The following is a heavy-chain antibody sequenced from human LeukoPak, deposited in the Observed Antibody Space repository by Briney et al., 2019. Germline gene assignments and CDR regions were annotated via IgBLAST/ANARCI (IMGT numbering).Heavy chain of an antibody. D-gene: IGHD5-18*01. J-gene: IGHJ3*02. CDR3: ARDGYAGYAFDI. CDR1: GGSISSYY. Sequence: PSETLSLTCTVSGGSISSYYWSWIRQPPGKGLEWIGYIYYSGSTNYNPSLKSRVTISADTSKNQFSLKLSSVTAADTAVYYCARDGYAGYAFDIWGQGTMVTVSS. CDR2: IYYSGST. V-gene: IGHV4-59*01.